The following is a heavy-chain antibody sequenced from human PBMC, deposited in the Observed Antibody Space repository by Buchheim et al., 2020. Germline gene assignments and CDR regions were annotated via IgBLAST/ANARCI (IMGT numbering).Heavy chain of an antibody. Sequence: EVQLVESGGGLVQPGGSLRLSCAASGFTFSSYSMNWVRQAPGKGLEWVSYISSSSSTIYYADSVKGRFTISRYNAKNSLVLQMNSLRAEDTAVYYCARDLIPAAISWFDPWGQGTL. D-gene: IGHD2-2*02. V-gene: IGHV3-48*04. J-gene: IGHJ5*02. CDR2: ISSSSSTI. CDR3: ARDLIPAAISWFDP. CDR1: GFTFSSYS.